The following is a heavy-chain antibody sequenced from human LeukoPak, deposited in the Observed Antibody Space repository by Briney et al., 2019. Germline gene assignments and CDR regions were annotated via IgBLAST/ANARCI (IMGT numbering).Heavy chain of an antibody. CDR2: IYHSGST. V-gene: IGHV4-38-2*01. CDR3: ASGYDFWSGYHLFDY. Sequence: PSETLSLTCAVSGYSISSGYYWGWIRQPPGKGLEWIGSIYHSGSTYYNPSLKSRVTISVDTSKNQFSLKLSSVTAADTAVYYCASGYDFWSGYHLFDYWGQGTLVTVSS. J-gene: IGHJ4*02. D-gene: IGHD3-3*01. CDR1: GYSISSGYY.